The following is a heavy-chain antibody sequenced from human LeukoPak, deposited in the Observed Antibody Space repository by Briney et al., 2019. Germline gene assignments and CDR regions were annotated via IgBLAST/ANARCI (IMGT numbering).Heavy chain of an antibody. J-gene: IGHJ4*02. Sequence: EASVTDSCMASGYTFTTYYMHWVRQAPGQGLEWMGIINPNGGSTSYAQNRVTMTRHTSTSTFYMELSSLKSEDTAVYYCARASNYGSGNYHLDCWGEGALVTVSS. D-gene: IGHD3-10*01. CDR3: ARASNYGSGNYHLDC. V-gene: IGHV1-46*01. CDR1: GYTFTTYY. CDR2: INPNGGST.